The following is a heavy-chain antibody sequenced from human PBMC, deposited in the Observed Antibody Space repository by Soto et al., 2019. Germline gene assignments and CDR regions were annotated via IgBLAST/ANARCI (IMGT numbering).Heavy chain of an antibody. D-gene: IGHD3-3*01. CDR3: ARVSDFWSGYARFDY. CDR2: IYYSGST. CDR1: GGSISSYY. V-gene: IGHV4-59*12. Sequence: SETLSLTCTVSGGSISSYYWSWIRQPPGKGLEWIGYIYYSGSTNYNPSLKSRVTISVDTSKNQFSLKLSSVTAADTAVYYCARVSDFWSGYARFDYWGQGTLVTVSS. J-gene: IGHJ4*02.